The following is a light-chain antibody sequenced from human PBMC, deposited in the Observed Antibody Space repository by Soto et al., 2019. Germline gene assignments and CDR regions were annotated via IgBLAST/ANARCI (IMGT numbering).Light chain of an antibody. J-gene: IGLJ1*01. Sequence: QAVVTQPPSVSGAPGQRVTLSCTGSSSNIGAGYNVHWYQQFPGTAPELLIYDSTNRPSGVPDRFSGSKSGTSASLAITGLQAEDEADYYCQSYDSSLSGYVFGTGTKLTVL. CDR3: QSYDSSLSGYV. V-gene: IGLV1-40*01. CDR1: SSNIGAGYN. CDR2: DST.